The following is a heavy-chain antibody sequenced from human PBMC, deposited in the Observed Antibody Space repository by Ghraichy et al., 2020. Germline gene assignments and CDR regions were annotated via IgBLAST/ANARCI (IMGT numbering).Heavy chain of an antibody. V-gene: IGHV1-18*01. J-gene: IGHJ6*02. CDR1: GYTFTSYG. CDR3: ARAGYCTNGVCYPYHYYGMDV. D-gene: IGHD2-8*01. Sequence: ASVKVSCKASGYTFTSYGISWVRQAPGQGLEWMGWISPYNGNTNYAQKLQGRVTMTSDTSTSTAYMELRSLRSDDTAVYYCARAGYCTNGVCYPYHYYGMDVWGQGTTVTVSS. CDR2: ISPYNGNT.